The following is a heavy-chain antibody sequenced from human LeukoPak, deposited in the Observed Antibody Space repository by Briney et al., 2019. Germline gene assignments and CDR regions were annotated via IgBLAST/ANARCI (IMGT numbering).Heavy chain of an antibody. Sequence: PSETLSLTCTVSGGSISSYYWSWIRQPAGKGLEWIGRIYTSGSTNYNPSLKSRVTMSVDTSKNQFSLKLSSVTAADTAVYYCARTLGVVPAARRDYYYYMDVWGKGTTVTVSS. V-gene: IGHV4-4*07. CDR2: IYTSGST. CDR1: GGSISSYY. D-gene: IGHD2-2*01. CDR3: ARTLGVVPAARRDYYYYMDV. J-gene: IGHJ6*03.